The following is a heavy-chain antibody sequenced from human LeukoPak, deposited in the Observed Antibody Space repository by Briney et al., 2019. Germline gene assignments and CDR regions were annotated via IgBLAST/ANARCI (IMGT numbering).Heavy chain of an antibody. J-gene: IGHJ4*02. CDR1: GYTFTSYG. CDR2: ISAYNGNT. V-gene: IGHV1-18*01. CDR3: AREGTALAMGH. D-gene: IGHD6-19*01. Sequence: ASVKVSCKASGYTFTSYGISWVRQAPGQGLEWMGWISAYNGNTNYAQKLQGRVTMTEDTSTDTAYMELSSLRSDDTAVYYCAREGTALAMGHWGQGTLVTVSS.